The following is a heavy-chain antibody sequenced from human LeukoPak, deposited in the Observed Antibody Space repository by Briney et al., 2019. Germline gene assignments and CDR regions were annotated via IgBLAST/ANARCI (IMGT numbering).Heavy chain of an antibody. CDR3: ARALERIPNWFDP. V-gene: IGHV3-7*01. Sequence: GGSLRLSCAASGFTFNSYWMSWVRQTPGKGLEWVANIKRDGSEKYYVDSVKGRFTISRDNANNTLYLQMNSLRAEDTAVYYCARALERIPNWFDPWGQGTLVTVSS. CDR2: IKRDGSEK. J-gene: IGHJ5*02. D-gene: IGHD1-1*01. CDR1: GFTFNSYW.